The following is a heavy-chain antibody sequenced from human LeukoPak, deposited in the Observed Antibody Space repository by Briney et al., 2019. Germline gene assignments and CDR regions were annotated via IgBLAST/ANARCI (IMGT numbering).Heavy chain of an antibody. CDR1: GFTFTAAW. V-gene: IGHV3-15*06. J-gene: IGHJ6*02. CDR2: IKSRGGGGTT. D-gene: IGHD5-18*01. CDR3: IWLRDFYYGITV. Sequence: PGGSLRLSCAASGFTFTAAWLSWVRQAPGKGLQWVGRIKSRGGGGTTNYAAPVEGRFTISRDDSKNTLYLQMNNLKSEDTAVYYCIWLRDFYYGITVWGQGTTATVSS.